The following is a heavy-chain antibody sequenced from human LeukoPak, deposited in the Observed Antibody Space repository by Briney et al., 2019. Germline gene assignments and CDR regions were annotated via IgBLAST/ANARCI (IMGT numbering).Heavy chain of an antibody. CDR2: IYHSGST. D-gene: IGHD6-6*01. V-gene: IGHV4-4*02. Sequence: SGTLSLTCAVSGGSISSSNWWSWVRQPPGKGLEWIGEIYHSGSTNYNPSLKSRVTISVDKSKNQFSLKLSSVAAADTAVYYCARSRGFYSSSFFDYWGQGTLVTVSS. J-gene: IGHJ4*02. CDR3: ARSRGFYSSSFFDY. CDR1: GGSISSSNW.